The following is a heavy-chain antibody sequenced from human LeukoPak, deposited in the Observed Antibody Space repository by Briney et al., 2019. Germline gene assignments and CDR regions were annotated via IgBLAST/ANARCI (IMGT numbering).Heavy chain of an antibody. D-gene: IGHD3-16*01. CDR3: ANEYSATDFLSSRHWGYYFDY. V-gene: IGHV3-30*18. CDR2: ISYDGSNK. J-gene: IGHJ4*02. Sequence: GGSLRLSCAASGFTFSSYGMHWVRQAPGKGLEWVAVISYDGSNKYYADSVKGRFTISRDNSKNTLYLQMNSLRAEDTAVYYCANEYSATDFLSSRHWGYYFDYWGQGTLVTVSS. CDR1: GFTFSSYG.